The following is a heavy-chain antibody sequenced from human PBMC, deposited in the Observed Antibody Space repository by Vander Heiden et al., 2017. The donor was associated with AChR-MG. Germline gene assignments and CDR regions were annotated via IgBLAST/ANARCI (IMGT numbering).Heavy chain of an antibody. CDR2: IWYDGSNK. CDR3: ARDPDAYYFDY. CDR1: GFTFSSYG. J-gene: IGHJ4*02. Sequence: QVQLVESGGGVVKPGRSMRLSCSASGFTFSSYGMHWVRQAPGKGLEWVAVIWYDGSNKYYADSVKGRFTISRDNSKNTLYLQMNSLRAEDTAVYYCARDPDAYYFDYWGQGTLVTVSS. V-gene: IGHV3-33*01.